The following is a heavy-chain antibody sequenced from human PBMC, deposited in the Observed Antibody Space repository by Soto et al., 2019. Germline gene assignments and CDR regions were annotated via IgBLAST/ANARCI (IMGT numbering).Heavy chain of an antibody. J-gene: IGHJ6*02. CDR2: IIPIFGTA. Sequence: SVKVSCKASGGTFSSYAISWVRQAPGQGLEWMGGIIPIFGTANYAQKFQGRVTITADESTSTAYMELSSLRSEDTTVYYCATAPPDYYDSSGYGGNYYYYYGMDVWGQGTTVTVSS. D-gene: IGHD3-22*01. V-gene: IGHV1-69*13. CDR1: GGTFSSYA. CDR3: ATAPPDYYDSSGYGGNYYYYYGMDV.